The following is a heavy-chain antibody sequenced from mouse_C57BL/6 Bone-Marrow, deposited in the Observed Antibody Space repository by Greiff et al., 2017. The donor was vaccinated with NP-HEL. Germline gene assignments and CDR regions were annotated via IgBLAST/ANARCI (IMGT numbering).Heavy chain of an antibody. CDR3: ARGGEGAMDY. J-gene: IGHJ4*01. Sequence: DVQLQESGPGLVKPSQSLSLTCSVTGYSITSGYYWNWIRQFPGNKLEWMGYISYDGSNNYNPSLKNRISITRDTSKNQFFLKLNSVTTEDTATYYCARGGEGAMDYWGQGTSVTVSS. CDR2: ISYDGSN. CDR1: GYSITSGYY. V-gene: IGHV3-6*01. D-gene: IGHD6-1*01.